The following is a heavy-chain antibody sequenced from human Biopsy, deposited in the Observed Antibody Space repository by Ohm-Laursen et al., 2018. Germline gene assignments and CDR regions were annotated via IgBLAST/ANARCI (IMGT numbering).Heavy chain of an antibody. Sequence: PGTLSLTWTVSGGSISDYFWSWIRQPADKGLEYIGRIYSSGRTLYNPSLKSRVTMSVATSDNQFSLKLSSVTAADTAVYFCARDAYGDYDTYY. V-gene: IGHV4-4*07. D-gene: IGHD4-17*01. CDR1: GGSISDYF. J-gene: IGHJ6*03. CDR3: ARDAYGDYDTYY. CDR2: IYSSGRT.